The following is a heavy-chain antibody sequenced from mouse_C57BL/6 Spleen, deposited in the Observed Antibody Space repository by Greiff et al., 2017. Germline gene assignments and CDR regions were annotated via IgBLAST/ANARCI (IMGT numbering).Heavy chain of an antibody. Sequence: QVQLQQPGAELVRPGSSVKLSCKASGYTFTSYWMDWVKQRPGQGLEWIGNIYPSDSETHYNQKFKDKATLTVDKSSSTAYMQLSSLTSEDSAVYYCARQGDYYGSRGDDWGQGTTLTVSS. D-gene: IGHD1-1*01. J-gene: IGHJ2*01. CDR3: ARQGDYYGSRGDD. CDR2: IYPSDSET. V-gene: IGHV1-61*01. CDR1: GYTFTSYW.